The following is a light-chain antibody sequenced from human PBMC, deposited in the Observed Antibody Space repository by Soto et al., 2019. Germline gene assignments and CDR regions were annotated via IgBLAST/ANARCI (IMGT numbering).Light chain of an antibody. CDR3: QQYNNWIT. Sequence: EIVVTQSPATLSVSPGERATLSFRASQSVSSNLAWYQQKPGQSPRLLIYGASTRATGIPARFSGSGSGTEFTLTISSLQSEDFAVYYCQQYNNWITFGQGTRLEIK. CDR2: GAS. V-gene: IGKV3-15*01. CDR1: QSVSSN. J-gene: IGKJ5*01.